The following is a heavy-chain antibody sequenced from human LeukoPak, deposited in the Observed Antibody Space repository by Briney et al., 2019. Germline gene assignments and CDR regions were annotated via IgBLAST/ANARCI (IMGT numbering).Heavy chain of an antibody. Sequence: ASVKVSCKASGGTFSSYAISWVRQAPGQGLEWVGRINPNSGGTNYAQKFQGRVTMTRDTSVSTAYVELSRLTFDDTAVYYCARKDLSGYSSLDYWGQGTLVTVSS. V-gene: IGHV1-2*06. CDR2: INPNSGGT. CDR1: GGTFSSYA. CDR3: ARKDLSGYSSLDY. D-gene: IGHD5-18*01. J-gene: IGHJ4*02.